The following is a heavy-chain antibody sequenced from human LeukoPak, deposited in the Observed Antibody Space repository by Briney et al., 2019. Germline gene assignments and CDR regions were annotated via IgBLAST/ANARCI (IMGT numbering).Heavy chain of an antibody. CDR2: LYTSGST. J-gene: IGHJ4*02. CDR1: GDSISGYY. D-gene: IGHD2/OR15-2a*01. Sequence: KPSETLSLTCTVSGDSISGYYWSWIRQPAGKGLEWIGRLYTSGSTKYNPSFQGRVTMSLDTSKNQFSLRLSSVTAADTAIYYCAKYKFGSDYFSNWGQGTLVTVSS. V-gene: IGHV4-4*07. CDR3: AKYKFGSDYFSN.